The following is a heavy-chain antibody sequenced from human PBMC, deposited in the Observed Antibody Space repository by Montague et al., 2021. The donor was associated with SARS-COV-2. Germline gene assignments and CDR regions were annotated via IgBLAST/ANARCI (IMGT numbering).Heavy chain of an antibody. CDR3: AREPGSVDGMDV. V-gene: IGHV3-74*01. CDR1: GFRFSDYW. J-gene: IGHJ6*02. Sequence: SRRFSCAASGFRFSDYWMHWVRQAPGKGLEWVSRINTDGSNSYYADSVKGRFTISRDNAKNTLYLQMNSLRAEDTAVYYCAREPGSVDGMDVWGQGTTITVSS. D-gene: IGHD4-23*01. CDR2: INTDGSNS.